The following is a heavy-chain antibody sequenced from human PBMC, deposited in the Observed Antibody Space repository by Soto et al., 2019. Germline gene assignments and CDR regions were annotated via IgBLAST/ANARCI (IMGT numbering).Heavy chain of an antibody. Sequence: GESLKISCKGSGYSFTSYWIGWVRQMPGKGLEWMGIIYPGDSDTRYSPSFQGQVTISADKSISTAYPQWSSLKASDTAMYYCARLFGIAARPGYYYGMDVWGQGTTVTVSS. CDR2: IYPGDSDT. CDR3: ARLFGIAARPGYYYGMDV. V-gene: IGHV5-51*01. CDR1: GYSFTSYW. J-gene: IGHJ6*02. D-gene: IGHD6-6*01.